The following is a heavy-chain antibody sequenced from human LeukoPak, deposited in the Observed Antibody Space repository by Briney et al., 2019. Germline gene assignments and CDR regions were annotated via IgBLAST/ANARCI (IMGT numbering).Heavy chain of an antibody. CDR1: GGSFNYY. J-gene: IGHJ4*02. D-gene: IGHD3-10*01. CDR2: INQSGIT. CDR3: ARGSHRAWEVLLD. Sequence: SETLSLTCAVYGGSFNYYWSWIRQPPGKGLEGIGDINQSGITNYDPSLKSRVTISIDTSKNQLSLKVTSVTAADTAVYYCARGSHRAWEVLLDWGQGTLVTVSS. V-gene: IGHV4-34*01.